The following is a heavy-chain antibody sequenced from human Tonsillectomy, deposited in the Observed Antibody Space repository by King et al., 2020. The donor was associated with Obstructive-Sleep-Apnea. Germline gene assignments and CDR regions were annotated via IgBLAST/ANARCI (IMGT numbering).Heavy chain of an antibody. CDR1: GFTFSNAW. CDR3: TTDGCSSTSCYDNWFDP. Sequence: VQLVESGGGLVKPGGSLRLSCAASGFTFSNAWMSWVRQAPGKGLELVGRIKSKTDGGTTDYAAPGNGKFIILRDDSKNTLYLQMNSLKTEDTAVYYCTTDGCSSTSCYDNWFDPWGQGTLVTVSS. D-gene: IGHD2-2*01. V-gene: IGHV3-15*01. CDR2: IKSKTDGGTT. J-gene: IGHJ5*02.